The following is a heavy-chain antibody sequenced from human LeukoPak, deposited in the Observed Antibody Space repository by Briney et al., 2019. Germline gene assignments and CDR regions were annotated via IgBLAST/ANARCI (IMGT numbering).Heavy chain of an antibody. J-gene: IGHJ4*02. CDR3: AKDPLGFGQLAYDY. CDR2: ISGSGGST. D-gene: IGHD6-13*01. Sequence: GGSLRLSCAASGFSFSSYAMSWVRQAPGKGPEWVSAISGSGGSTYYADSVKGRFTISRDNSKNTLYLQMNSLRAEDTAVYYCAKDPLGFGQLAYDYWGQGTLVTVSS. CDR1: GFSFSSYA. V-gene: IGHV3-23*01.